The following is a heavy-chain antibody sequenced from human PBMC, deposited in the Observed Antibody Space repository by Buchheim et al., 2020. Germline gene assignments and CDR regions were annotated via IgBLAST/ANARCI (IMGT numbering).Heavy chain of an antibody. Sequence: QVQLVESGGGLVKPGGSLRLSCAASGFTFSDYYMSWIRQAPGKGLEWVSYISSSGSTIYYADSVKGRFTISRDNAKNSLYLQMNSLRAEDTAVYYCARDRLDWYDSSDVFEIDYFDYWGQGTL. J-gene: IGHJ4*02. CDR1: GFTFSDYY. CDR2: ISSSGSTI. CDR3: ARDRLDWYDSSDVFEIDYFDY. D-gene: IGHD3-22*01. V-gene: IGHV3-11*01.